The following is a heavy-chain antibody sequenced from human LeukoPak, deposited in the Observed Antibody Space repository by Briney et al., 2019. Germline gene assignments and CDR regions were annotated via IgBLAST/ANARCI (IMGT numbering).Heavy chain of an antibody. J-gene: IGHJ4*02. CDR3: VRRRFLRGPDVVNPFDY. CDR2: INHSGST. D-gene: IGHD4-17*01. Sequence: PSETLSLTCAVYGGSFSGYYWSWIRQPPGKGLEWIGEINHSGSTNYNPSLKSRVTISVDTSKNQFSLKVSSVTAADTAVYYCVRRRFLRGPDVVNPFDYWGQGTLVTVSS. CDR1: GGSFSGYY. V-gene: IGHV4-34*01.